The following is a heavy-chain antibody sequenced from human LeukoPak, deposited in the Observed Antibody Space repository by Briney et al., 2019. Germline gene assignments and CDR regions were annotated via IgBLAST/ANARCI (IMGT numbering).Heavy chain of an antibody. V-gene: IGHV1-2*02. Sequence: GASVKVSCKASGYTFTSYYMHWVRQAPGQGLEWMGIINPSGGSTNYAQKFQGRVTMTRDTSISTAYMELSRLRSDDTAVYYCARDRVLVGATPLDYWGQGTLVTVSS. J-gene: IGHJ4*02. D-gene: IGHD1-26*01. CDR1: GYTFTSYY. CDR3: ARDRVLVGATPLDY. CDR2: INPSGGST.